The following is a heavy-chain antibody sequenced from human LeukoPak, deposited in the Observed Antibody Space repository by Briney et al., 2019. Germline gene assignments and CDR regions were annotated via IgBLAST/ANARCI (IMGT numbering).Heavy chain of an antibody. Sequence: GGSLRLSCAASGFTFSSYGMSWVRQAPGKGLEWVSAISGSGGSTYYADSVKGRFTISRDNSKNTLYLQMNSLRAEDTAVYYCAKVRGYSGLLGYWGQGTLVTVSS. CDR2: ISGSGGST. CDR1: GFTFSSYG. CDR3: AKVRGYSGLLGY. J-gene: IGHJ4*02. V-gene: IGHV3-23*01. D-gene: IGHD5-12*01.